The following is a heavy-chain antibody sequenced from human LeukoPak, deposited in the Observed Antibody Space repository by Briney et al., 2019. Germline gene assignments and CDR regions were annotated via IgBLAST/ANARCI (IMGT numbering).Heavy chain of an antibody. J-gene: IGHJ5*02. Sequence: GGSLRLSCAASGFTFSSYSMNWVRQAPGKGLEWVSSISSSSSHIYYADSVKGRFTISRDNAKNSLYLQMNSLRAEDTAVYYCARDRSGGNWFDPWGQGTLVTVSS. CDR1: GFTFSSYS. D-gene: IGHD3-16*01. CDR3: ARDRSGGNWFDP. V-gene: IGHV3-21*01. CDR2: ISSSSSHI.